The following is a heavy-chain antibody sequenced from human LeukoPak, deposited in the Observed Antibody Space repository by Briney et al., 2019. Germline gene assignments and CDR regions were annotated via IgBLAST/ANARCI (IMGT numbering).Heavy chain of an antibody. V-gene: IGHV1-69*05. D-gene: IGHD3-22*01. J-gene: IGHJ5*02. CDR2: IIPIFGTV. CDR3: ARSFDSSGYYYVNWFDP. CDR1: GGTFSSYA. Sequence: SVKVSCKASGGTFSSYAISWVRQAPGQGLEWMGGIIPIFGTVNYAQKFQGRVTITTDESTSTAYMELSSLRSEDTAVYYCARSFDSSGYYYVNWFDPWGQGTLVTVSS.